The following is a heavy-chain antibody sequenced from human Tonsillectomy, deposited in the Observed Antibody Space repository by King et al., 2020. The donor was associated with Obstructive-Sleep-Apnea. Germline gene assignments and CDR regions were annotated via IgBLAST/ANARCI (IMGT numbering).Heavy chain of an antibody. V-gene: IGHV3-30-3*01. J-gene: IGHJ4*02. D-gene: IGHD2-2*01. Sequence: VQLVESGGGVVQPGRSLRLSCAASGFTFSSYAMHWVRQAPGKGLEWGAVISYDGSNKYYADSVKGRFTISRDNSKNTLYLQMNTLRPEDTAVYYCARSPSAVVAAAISFDYWGQGTLVTVSS. CDR3: ARSPSAVVAAAISFDY. CDR1: GFTFSSYA. CDR2: ISYDGSNK.